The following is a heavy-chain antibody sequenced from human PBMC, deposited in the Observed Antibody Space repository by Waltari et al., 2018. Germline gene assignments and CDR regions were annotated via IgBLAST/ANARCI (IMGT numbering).Heavy chain of an antibody. D-gene: IGHD4-17*01. J-gene: IGHJ1*01. CDR2: IYTSVSS. CDR1: AVSVTDYC. V-gene: IGHV4-4*07. Sequence: QVHLQESGPPLVGPLETLSLTCPVSAVSVTDYCWNCIRRSAGKGVEYIGRIYTSVSSDDNPSLRSRVTVSRDKSKNQFSLQRTSVTAADTDIYDCARGYSDYGGEYFQHWGQGTPVSVSS. CDR3: ARGYSDYGGEYFQH.